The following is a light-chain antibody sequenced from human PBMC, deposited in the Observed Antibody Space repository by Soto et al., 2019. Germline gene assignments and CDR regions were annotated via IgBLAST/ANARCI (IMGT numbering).Light chain of an antibody. CDR3: QHHHIYSGK. Sequence: QETKSPSTLSASVGDRVTITCRASQTIDSWLAWYQQRPGKPPNLLIYKASTLASGVPSRFSGSGSGTEFTLTINSLQPDDFATYYCQHHHIYSGKFVHGTKVDIK. CDR1: QTIDSW. V-gene: IGKV1-5*03. CDR2: KAS. J-gene: IGKJ1*01.